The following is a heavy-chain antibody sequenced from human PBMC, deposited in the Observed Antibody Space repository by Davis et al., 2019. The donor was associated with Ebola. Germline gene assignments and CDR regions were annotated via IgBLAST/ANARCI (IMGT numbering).Heavy chain of an antibody. CDR3: ASPHQIRDTSCFDS. J-gene: IGHJ4*02. CDR1: GGSFSDYF. V-gene: IGHV4-34*01. CDR2: INQRRKT. Sequence: SQTLSLTCAISGGSFSDYFWSWIRLSPGKGLEWIGEINQRRKTFYNPALKSRVTMSVDTSKNQFSLKLNSVTAADTAVYYCASPHQIRDTSCFDSWGQGTQVTVSS.